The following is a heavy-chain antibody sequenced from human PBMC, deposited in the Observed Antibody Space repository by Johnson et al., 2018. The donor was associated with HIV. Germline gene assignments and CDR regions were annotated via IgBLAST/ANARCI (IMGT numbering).Heavy chain of an antibody. CDR1: GFTFNSYI. J-gene: IGHJ3*01. D-gene: IGHD3-16*01. CDR3: ARVGASRFDAFHV. Sequence: QVQLVESGGGLVLPGGSLRLSCAASGFTFNSYILHWVRQAPGKGLEWVAAISHDVNNKYYADSVKGRFTISRDNSKNTLYLQMNSLRGEDTALYYCARVGASRFDAFHVWGQGTMVTVSS. V-gene: IGHV3-30-3*01. CDR2: ISHDVNNK.